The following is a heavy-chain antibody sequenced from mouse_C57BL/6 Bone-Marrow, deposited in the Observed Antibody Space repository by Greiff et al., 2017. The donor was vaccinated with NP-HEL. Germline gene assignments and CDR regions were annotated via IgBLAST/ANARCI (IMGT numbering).Heavy chain of an antibody. CDR1: GFNIKDDY. Sequence: EVKLQQSGAELVRPGASVKLSCTASGFNIKDDYMHWVKQRPEQGLEWIGWIDPENGDTEYASKFQGKATITADTSSNTAYLQLSSLTSEDTAVYYCTFDGYYVPLAYWGQGSLVTVSA. J-gene: IGHJ3*01. CDR3: TFDGYYVPLAY. CDR2: IDPENGDT. D-gene: IGHD2-3*01. V-gene: IGHV14-4*01.